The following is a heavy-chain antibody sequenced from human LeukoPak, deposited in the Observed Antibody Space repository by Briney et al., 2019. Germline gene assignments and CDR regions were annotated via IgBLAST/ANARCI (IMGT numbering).Heavy chain of an antibody. J-gene: IGHJ6*02. D-gene: IGHD2-15*01. V-gene: IGHV3-23*01. CDR1: GFTSSSYA. CDR3: AKDVAYCSGGSCYYYYGMDV. CDR2: ISGSGGST. Sequence: GGSLRLSCAASGFTSSSYAMSWVRQAPGKGLEWVSAISGSGGSTYYADSVKGRFTISRDNSKNTLYLQMNSLRAEDTAVYYCAKDVAYCSGGSCYYYYGMDVWGQGTTVTVSS.